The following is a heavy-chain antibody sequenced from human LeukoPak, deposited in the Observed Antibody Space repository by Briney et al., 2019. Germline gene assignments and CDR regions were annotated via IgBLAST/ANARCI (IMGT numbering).Heavy chain of an antibody. V-gene: IGHV3-7*05. D-gene: IGHD3-10*01. CDR3: ASYGSRSHDY. Sequence: PGGSLRLSCATSGFTFSSYYMTWVRQAPGKGLEWVASIKQDGSAKNYVDSVKGRFTISRDNANNSLYLQMNSLKTGDTAVYYCASYGSRSHDYWGQGTLVTVSS. CDR2: IKQDGSAK. CDR1: GFTFSSYY. J-gene: IGHJ4*02.